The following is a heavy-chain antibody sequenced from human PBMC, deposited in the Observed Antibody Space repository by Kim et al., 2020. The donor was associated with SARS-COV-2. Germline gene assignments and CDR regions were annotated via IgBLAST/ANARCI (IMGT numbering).Heavy chain of an antibody. Sequence: KYYLESVEGRFTSSRDNAKNSLFLQMNSLRAEDTAVYYCARDPHRGGDYDYWGQGTLVTVSS. D-gene: IGHD4-17*01. CDR3: ARDPHRGGDYDY. J-gene: IGHJ4*02. CDR2: K. V-gene: IGHV3-7*03.